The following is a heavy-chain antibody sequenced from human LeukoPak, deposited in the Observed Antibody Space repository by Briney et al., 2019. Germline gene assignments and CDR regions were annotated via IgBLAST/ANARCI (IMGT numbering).Heavy chain of an antibody. CDR3: ARVSERWLQLDP. D-gene: IGHD5-24*01. V-gene: IGHV1-8*01. CDR2: MNPNSGNT. CDR1: GYTFTSYD. Sequence: ASVKVSCKASGYTFTSYDINWVRQATGQGLEWMGWMNPNSGNTGYAQKFQGRVTMTRNTSISTAYMELSSLRFEDTAVYYCARVSERWLQLDPWGQGTLVTVSS. J-gene: IGHJ5*02.